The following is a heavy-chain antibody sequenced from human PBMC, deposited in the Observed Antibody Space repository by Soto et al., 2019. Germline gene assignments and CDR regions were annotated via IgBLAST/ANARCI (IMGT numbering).Heavy chain of an antibody. CDR2: ISYDGSNK. CDR3: ARDPMGRYYGSGSYYFDY. D-gene: IGHD3-10*01. CDR1: GFTFSSYA. J-gene: IGHJ4*02. Sequence: QVQLVESGGGVVQPGRSLRLSCAASGFTFSSYAMHWVRQAPGKGLEWVAVISYDGSNKYYADSVKGRFTISRDNSKNTLYLQMSSLRAEDTAVYYWARDPMGRYYGSGSYYFDYWGQGTLVTVSS. V-gene: IGHV3-30-3*01.